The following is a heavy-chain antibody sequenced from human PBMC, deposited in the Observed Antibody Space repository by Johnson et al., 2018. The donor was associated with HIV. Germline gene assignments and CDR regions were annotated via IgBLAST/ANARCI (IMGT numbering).Heavy chain of an antibody. D-gene: IGHD2-21*01. CDR2: ISYDGTNK. V-gene: IGHV3-30-3*01. Sequence: QVQLVESGGGVVQPGRSLRLSCAASEFTFSTFSRNAMHWVRQAPATGLEWAAVISYDGTNKYYADPVKGRSTVSRDNSKNTLYLQMNRLRAEDTAVYYCARGYGVVIALLDAFDIWGQGTMVTVSS. CDR1: EFTFSTFSRNA. CDR3: ARGYGVVIALLDAFDI. J-gene: IGHJ3*02.